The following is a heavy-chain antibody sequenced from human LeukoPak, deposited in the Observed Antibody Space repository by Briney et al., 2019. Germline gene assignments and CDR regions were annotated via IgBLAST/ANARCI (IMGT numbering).Heavy chain of an antibody. V-gene: IGHV4-34*01. J-gene: IGHJ4*02. CDR1: GGSFSGYY. D-gene: IGHD6-13*01. Sequence: SETLSLTCAVYGGSFSGYYWSWIRQPPGKGLEWIGEINHSGSTNYNPSLKSRVTISVDTSKNQFSLKLSSVTAADTAVYYCARIAAAGSFDYWGQGTLVTVSS. CDR3: ARIAAAGSFDY. CDR2: INHSGST.